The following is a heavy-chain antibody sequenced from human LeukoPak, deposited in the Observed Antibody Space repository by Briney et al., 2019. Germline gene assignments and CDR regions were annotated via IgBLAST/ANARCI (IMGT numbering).Heavy chain of an antibody. CDR1: GGSISGTNW. CDR2: ISLAGQT. J-gene: IGHJ4*02. D-gene: IGHD1-26*01. CDR3: SRESGPFCPFGY. V-gene: IGHV4/OR15-8*02. Sequence: SEILSLTCGVSGGSISGTNWWSWVRQPPGQGLEWIGEISLAGQTNYNPSLNGRVTMSLDKSSNQLSLHLTSVTAADTATYFCSRESGPFCPFGYWGQGTLVIVSS.